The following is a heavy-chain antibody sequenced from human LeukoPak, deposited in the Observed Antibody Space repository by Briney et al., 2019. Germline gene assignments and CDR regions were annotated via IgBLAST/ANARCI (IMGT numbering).Heavy chain of an antibody. Sequence: SETLSLTCTVSGGSISSGGYYWSWIRQHPGKGLEWIGYIYYSGSTYYNPSLKSRVTISVDTSKNQFSLKLSSVTAADTAVYYCARDSDLGGYDLGGAFDIWGQGTMVTVSS. CDR2: IYYSGST. J-gene: IGHJ3*02. CDR1: GGSISSGGYY. CDR3: ARDSDLGGYDLGGAFDI. V-gene: IGHV4-31*03. D-gene: IGHD5-12*01.